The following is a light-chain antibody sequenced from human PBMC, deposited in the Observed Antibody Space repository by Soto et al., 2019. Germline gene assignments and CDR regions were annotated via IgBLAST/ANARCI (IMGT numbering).Light chain of an antibody. J-gene: IGKJ5*01. CDR1: QSVSSY. CDR2: DAS. V-gene: IGKV3-11*01. CDR3: RPRSTWPIT. Sequence: EIEFTRLPARKTLAPGKRVNLGCRASQSVSSYLAWYQQKPGQAPRLLIYDASNRATGIPARFSGSGSGTDFTLTISSLAREDFAPYYGRPRSTWPITIRLGTRLEIK.